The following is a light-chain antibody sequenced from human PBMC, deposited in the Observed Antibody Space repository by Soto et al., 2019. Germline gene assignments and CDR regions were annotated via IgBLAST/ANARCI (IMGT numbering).Light chain of an antibody. CDR2: EVS. V-gene: IGLV2-23*02. Sequence: QSALTQPASVSGSPGQSITISCTGTSSDVGSYNLVSWYQQHPGKAPKLMIYEVSKRPSGVSNRFSGSKSGNTASLTISGLEAEDEAYYYCCSSAGSSTVVFGGGTKLTVL. J-gene: IGLJ2*01. CDR1: SSDVGSYNL. CDR3: CSSAGSSTVV.